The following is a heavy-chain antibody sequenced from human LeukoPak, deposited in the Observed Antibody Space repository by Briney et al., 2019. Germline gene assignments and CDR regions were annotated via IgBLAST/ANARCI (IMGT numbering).Heavy chain of an antibody. CDR3: ARDIAVAANDAFDI. CDR1: GGTFISYA. J-gene: IGHJ3*02. CDR2: IIPIFGTA. Sequence: SVKVSCKASGGTFISYAISWVRQAPGQGLEWMGGIIPIFGTANYAQKFQGRVTITADESTSTAYMELRSLRSDDTAVYYCARDIAVAANDAFDIWGQGTMVTVSS. D-gene: IGHD6-19*01. V-gene: IGHV1-69*13.